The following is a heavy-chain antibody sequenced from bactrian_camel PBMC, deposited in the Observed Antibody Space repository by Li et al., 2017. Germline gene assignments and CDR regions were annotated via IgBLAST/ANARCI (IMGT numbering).Heavy chain of an antibody. CDR1: GYPYTSIC. D-gene: IGHD4*01. CDR3: TKDSYYSEYLSVGE. V-gene: IGHV3S1*01. J-gene: IGHJ4*01. Sequence: QLVESGGGSVQAGGSLRLSCAASGYPYTSICMGYLRQAPGKEREGVAAIYTREGKTYYADSVKGRFTISRDNAENTLYLQLNSLKTEDTAMYYCTKDSYYSEYLSVGEWGQGTQVTVS. CDR2: IYTREGKT.